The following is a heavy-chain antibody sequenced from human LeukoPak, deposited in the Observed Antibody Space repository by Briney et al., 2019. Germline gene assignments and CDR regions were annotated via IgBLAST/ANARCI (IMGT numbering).Heavy chain of an antibody. Sequence: ASVKVSCKASGYTFTSYGISWVRQAPGQGLEWMGWISAYNGNTNYAQKLQGRVTMTTDTSTSTAHMELRSLRSDDTAVYYCARPESGSYSAFDIWGQGTMVTVSS. CDR2: ISAYNGNT. V-gene: IGHV1-18*01. CDR1: GYTFTSYG. CDR3: ARPESGSYSAFDI. J-gene: IGHJ3*02. D-gene: IGHD1-26*01.